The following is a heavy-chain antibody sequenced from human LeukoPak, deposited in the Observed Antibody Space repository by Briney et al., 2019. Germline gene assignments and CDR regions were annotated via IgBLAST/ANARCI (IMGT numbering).Heavy chain of an antibody. J-gene: IGHJ4*02. CDR3: AKDVQMTSNVYYKYFDH. CDR1: GFTLSSYS. Sequence: GGSLRLSCAVSGFTLSSYSMNWVRQAPGKGLEWVSSISWNSDNIKYVDSVKGRFTISRDNAKNSLYLQMNSLRAEDTAVYYCAKDVQMTSNVYYKYFDHWGQGTLVTVSS. D-gene: IGHD3-22*01. CDR2: ISWNSDNI. V-gene: IGHV3-21*01.